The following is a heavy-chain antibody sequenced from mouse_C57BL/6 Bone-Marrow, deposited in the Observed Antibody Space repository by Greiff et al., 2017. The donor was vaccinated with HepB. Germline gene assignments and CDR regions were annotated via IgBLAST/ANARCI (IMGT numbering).Heavy chain of an antibody. CDR1: GFSFTTYA. CDR3: EKLGAYYSNYDYAMDY. D-gene: IGHD2-5*01. CDR2: IRSKSNNYAT. J-gene: IGHJ4*01. Sequence: EVQLVESGGGLVQPKGSLKLSCAASGFSFTTYAMNWVRQAPGQGLEWVARIRSKSNNYATYYADSVKDRFTISRDNSENMLYLQMNNLKTENTAMYYCEKLGAYYSNYDYAMDYWGQGTSVTVSS. V-gene: IGHV10-1*01.